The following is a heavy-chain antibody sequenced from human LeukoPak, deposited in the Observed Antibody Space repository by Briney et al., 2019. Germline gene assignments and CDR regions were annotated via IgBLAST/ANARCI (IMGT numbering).Heavy chain of an antibody. CDR1: GGSFSGYY. Sequence: SETLSLTCAVYGGSFSGYYWSWIRQPPGKGLEWIGEINHSASTNYNHSLKGRVTISVDTSKNQFSLKLSSVTAADTAVYYCARGRVSVVAVAGTSGDNHRNHDYWGQGTLVTVSS. CDR3: ARGRVSVVAVAGTSGDNHRNHDY. J-gene: IGHJ4*02. V-gene: IGHV4-34*01. CDR2: INHSAST. D-gene: IGHD6-19*01.